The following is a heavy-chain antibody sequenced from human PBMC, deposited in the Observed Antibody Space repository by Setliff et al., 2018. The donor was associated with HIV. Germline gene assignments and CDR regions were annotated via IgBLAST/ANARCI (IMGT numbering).Heavy chain of an antibody. CDR1: GYTFMEYY. D-gene: IGHD6-19*01. CDR3: ARDGMYSNGWTDH. J-gene: IGHJ5*02. CDR2: ISPQRGDP. V-gene: IGHV1-2*02. Sequence: ASVKVSCKASGYTFMEYYIHWLRQAPGQGLEWVGWISPQRGDPKYAQNFEGGVTLTTDTSVNTVYMELRSLRSDDTAVYFCARDGMYSNGWTDHWGKGTLVTVSS.